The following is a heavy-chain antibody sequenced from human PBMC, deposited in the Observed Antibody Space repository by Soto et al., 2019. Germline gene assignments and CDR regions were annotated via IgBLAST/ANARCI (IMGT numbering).Heavy chain of an antibody. Sequence: QLQLQESGPGLVKPSETLSLTCSVSGGSISSSSYFWGWIRQPPGKGLEWIGSIYYSGSTYYNPSINSRVTVSVDTSKNQFSLKLSSVTAAHSAVYYCARPPSDFWFDPWGQGTLVTVSS. D-gene: IGHD2-21*02. V-gene: IGHV4-39*01. CDR3: ARPPSDFWFDP. CDR2: IYYSGST. J-gene: IGHJ5*02. CDR1: GGSISSSSYF.